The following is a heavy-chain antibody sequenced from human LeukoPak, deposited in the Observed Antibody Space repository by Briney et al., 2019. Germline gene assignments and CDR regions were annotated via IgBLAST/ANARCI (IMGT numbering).Heavy chain of an antibody. CDR2: INHSGST. V-gene: IGHV4-34*01. Sequence: SETLSLTCAVYGGSFSGYYWSWIRQPPGKGPEWIGEINHSGSTNYNPSLKSRVTISVDTSKNQFSLKLSSVTAADTAVYYCARGRHYYDSSGYPYWGQGTLVTVSS. J-gene: IGHJ4*02. CDR3: ARGRHYYDSSGYPY. D-gene: IGHD3-22*01. CDR1: GGSFSGYY.